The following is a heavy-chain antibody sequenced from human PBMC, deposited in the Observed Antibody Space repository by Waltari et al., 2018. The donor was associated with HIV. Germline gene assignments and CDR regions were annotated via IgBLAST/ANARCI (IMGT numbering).Heavy chain of an antibody. CDR3: ARTFNGDLDY. CDR1: GYTFTSFD. D-gene: IGHD2-21*02. Sequence: QVQLVQSGAEVKKPGASVKVSCKASGYTFTSFDINWVRKATGQGLEGMGWMNPNSKKTGFAQKFQCRSSMTRNTSIGTAYMELSSLRSLDTAVYYCARTFNGDLDYWGQGTLVTVS. V-gene: IGHV1-8*01. J-gene: IGHJ4*02. CDR2: MNPNSKKT.